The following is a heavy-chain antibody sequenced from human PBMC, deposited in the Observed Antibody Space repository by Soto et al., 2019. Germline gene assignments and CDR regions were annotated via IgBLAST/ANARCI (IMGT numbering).Heavy chain of an antibody. CDR1: GFTFSSYA. V-gene: IGHV3-23*01. D-gene: IGHD5-12*01. Sequence: EVQLLESGGGLVQPGGSLRLSCAASGFTFSSYAMSWVRQAPGKGLEWVSAISGSGGSTYYADSVKGRFTISRDNAKNTLYVQMNSLRAADTAVYYCAKGTPLDIVATWHGYWGQGTLVTVSS. CDR2: ISGSGGST. J-gene: IGHJ4*02. CDR3: AKGTPLDIVATWHGY.